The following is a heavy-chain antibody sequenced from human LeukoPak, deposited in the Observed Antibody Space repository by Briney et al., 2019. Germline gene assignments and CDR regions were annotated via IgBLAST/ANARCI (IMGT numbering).Heavy chain of an antibody. CDR1: GFTFSNYA. CDR3: VNTHSSGSYDY. Sequence: GGSLRLSCSASGFTFSNYAMHWVRQAPGKGLEYVSAIGSNGISTYYAGSVKGRFTISRENSKNTLYLQMSSLRPEDTAVYYCVNTHSSGSYDYWGQGTLVTVSS. D-gene: IGHD3-10*01. V-gene: IGHV3-64D*06. CDR2: IGSNGIST. J-gene: IGHJ4*02.